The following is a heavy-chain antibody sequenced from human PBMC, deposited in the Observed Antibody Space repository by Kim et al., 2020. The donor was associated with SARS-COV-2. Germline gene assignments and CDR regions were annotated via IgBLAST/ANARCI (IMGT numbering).Heavy chain of an antibody. CDR2: TTI. J-gene: IGHJ4*02. CDR3: TTDPEDLAY. D-gene: IGHD3-16*01. V-gene: IGHV3-48*01. Sequence: TTIYYAHSVKDKLTISRDNDKNSLYLQMRSLRADDTAVYYCTTDPEDLAYWGQGTLVTLPT.